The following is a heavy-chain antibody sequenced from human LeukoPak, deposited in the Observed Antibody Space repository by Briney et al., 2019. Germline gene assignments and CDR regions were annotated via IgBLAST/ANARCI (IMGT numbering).Heavy chain of an antibody. D-gene: IGHD2-15*01. CDR1: GSTFSSYA. CDR2: IIPIFGTA. Sequence: SVKVSCKASGSTFSSYAISWVRQAPGQGLEWMGGIIPIFGTANYAQKFQGRVTITADESTSTAYMELSSLRSEDTAVYYCARDLRPHCSGGSCYTLDYWGQGTLVTVSS. V-gene: IGHV1-69*13. CDR3: ARDLRPHCSGGSCYTLDY. J-gene: IGHJ4*02.